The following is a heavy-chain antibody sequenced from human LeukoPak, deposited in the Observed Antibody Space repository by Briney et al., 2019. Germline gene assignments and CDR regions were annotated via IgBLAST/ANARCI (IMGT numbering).Heavy chain of an antibody. CDR1: GYTFTGYY. CDR3: VRVAVTGIAYFQY. V-gene: IGHV1-2*02. CDR2: INGNSGDT. Sequence: RGASVKVSCKASGYTFTGYYLHWMRQAPGQGLEWMGGINGNSGDTNYAQKFQGRVTMTRDTSISTAYMDLIRLTSDDTAVYYCVRVAVTGIAYFQYWGQGTLVTVPS. J-gene: IGHJ1*01. D-gene: IGHD6-19*01.